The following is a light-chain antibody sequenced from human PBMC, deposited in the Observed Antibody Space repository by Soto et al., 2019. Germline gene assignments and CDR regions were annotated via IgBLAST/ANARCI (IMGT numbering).Light chain of an antibody. Sequence: DIQMTQSPSTLYASVGDRVTITCRASQSIGASLAWVQQKPGKAPNLLIYKASSLESGVPSRFSGSGSGTEFTLTISTLLPDDFATYYCQQYNSSPLTFGGGTKVEIK. CDR3: QQYNSSPLT. J-gene: IGKJ4*01. CDR1: QSIGAS. V-gene: IGKV1-5*03. CDR2: KAS.